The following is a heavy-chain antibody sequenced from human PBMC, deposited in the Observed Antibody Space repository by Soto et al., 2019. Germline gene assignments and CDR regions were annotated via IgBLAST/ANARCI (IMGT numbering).Heavy chain of an antibody. D-gene: IGHD4-17*01. V-gene: IGHV2-5*02. Sequence: QITLKESGPTLVKPTQTLTLTCTFSGFSLSTSGLGVGWIRQPPGKALEWLALIFWDGDKRYSPPLKSRLTITKDTSKNQVVLTMTNMDPVDTATYHCAHTRYGDYAFGWGQGTLVTVSS. CDR1: GFSLSTSGLG. J-gene: IGHJ4*02. CDR3: AHTRYGDYAFG. CDR2: IFWDGDK.